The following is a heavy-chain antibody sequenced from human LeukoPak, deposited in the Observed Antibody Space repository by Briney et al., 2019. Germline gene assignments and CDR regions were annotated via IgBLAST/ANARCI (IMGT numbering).Heavy chain of an antibody. D-gene: IGHD3-22*01. CDR1: GFTFSSYA. CDR3: ARAGSSGYYSSRSRGKIDY. Sequence: GGSLRLSCAASGFTFSSYAMSWVRQAPGKGLEWVAFIRYDGSNKYYADSVKGRFTISRDNAKNSLYLQMNSLRAEDTAVYYCARAGSSGYYSSRSRGKIDYWGQGTLVTVSS. J-gene: IGHJ4*02. V-gene: IGHV3-30*02. CDR2: IRYDGSNK.